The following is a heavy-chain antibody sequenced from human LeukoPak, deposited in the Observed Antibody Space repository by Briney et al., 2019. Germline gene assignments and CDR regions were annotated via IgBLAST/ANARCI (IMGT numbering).Heavy chain of an antibody. V-gene: IGHV3-23*01. D-gene: IGHD3-10*01. J-gene: IGHJ4*02. Sequence: GGSLRLSCGASGFTFSSYGMRWVRQAPGKGLEWVSGISGSGDNTYYADSVKGRFTISRDNYKNMLYLQMNSLRAEDTAVYYCAKGYRSGSYYSDFDYWGQGTLVTVSS. CDR1: GFTFSSYG. CDR2: ISGSGDNT. CDR3: AKGYRSGSYYSDFDY.